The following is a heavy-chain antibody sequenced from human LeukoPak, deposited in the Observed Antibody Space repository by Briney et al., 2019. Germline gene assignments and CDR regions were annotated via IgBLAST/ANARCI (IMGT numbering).Heavy chain of an antibody. Sequence: ALVKVSCKASGGTFSSYAISWVRQAPGQGLEWMGGIIPIFGTANYAQKFQGRVTITADESTSTAYMELSSLRSEDTAVYYCAHYYDSKVDYWGQGTLVTVSS. J-gene: IGHJ4*02. D-gene: IGHD3-22*01. CDR3: AHYYDSKVDY. CDR2: IIPIFGTA. V-gene: IGHV1-69*01. CDR1: GGTFSSYA.